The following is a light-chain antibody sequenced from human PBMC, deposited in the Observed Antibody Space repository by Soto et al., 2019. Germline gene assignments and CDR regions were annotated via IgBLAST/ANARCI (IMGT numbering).Light chain of an antibody. CDR3: CSYAGSNTLA. CDR1: IRDIGGYNF. CDR2: DVS. V-gene: IGLV2-11*01. Sequence: QSVLTQSRSVSGSPGQSITIACSGTIRDIGGYNFISWYQQHPGAAPKIIIYDVSKRPSGVPDRFSGSTSGNTASLTISGLQAEDDAFYYCCSYAGSNTLALGGGTKVTVL. J-gene: IGLJ2*01.